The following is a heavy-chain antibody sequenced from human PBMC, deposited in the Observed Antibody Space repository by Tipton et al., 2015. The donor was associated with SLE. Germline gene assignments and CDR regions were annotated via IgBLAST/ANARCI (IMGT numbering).Heavy chain of an antibody. CDR3: ARGYYYDSSGVGAFDI. J-gene: IGHJ3*02. V-gene: IGHV4-4*01. CDR1: GGYITSTNW. D-gene: IGHD3-22*01. Sequence: TLSLTCAVSGGYITSTNWWSWVRQPPGRGLEWIGEIYHDGNTSYNPSLKSRVTMSVDNSNNQFSLKLSSVTAADTAVYSCARGYYYDSSGVGAFDIWGQGTMVTVSS. CDR2: IYHDGNT.